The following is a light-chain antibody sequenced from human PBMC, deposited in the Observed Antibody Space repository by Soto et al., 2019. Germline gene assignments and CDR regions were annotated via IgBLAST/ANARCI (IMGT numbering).Light chain of an antibody. CDR1: SSDVGGYNY. J-gene: IGLJ1*01. CDR3: SSYTSSSTLYV. CDR2: DVS. V-gene: IGLV2-14*01. Sequence: QSALTQPASVSGSPGQSITISCTGTSSDVGGYNYVSWYQQHPGKAPKLMIYDVSNRPSGVSNRFSGSKSGNTPSLTISGLQAEDEADYYCSSYTSSSTLYVFGTGTKLTVL.